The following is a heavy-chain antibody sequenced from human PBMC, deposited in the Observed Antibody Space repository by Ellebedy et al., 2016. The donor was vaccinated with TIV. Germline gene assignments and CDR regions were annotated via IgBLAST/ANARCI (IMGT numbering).Heavy chain of an antibody. D-gene: IGHD6-19*01. CDR2: IYYSGST. V-gene: IGHV4-39*01. CDR1: GGSISSSSYY. CDR3: ARQGHSSGWYVGEYYFDY. Sequence: MPSETLSLTCTVSGGSISSSSYYWGWIRQPPWKGLEWIGRIYYSGSTYYNPSLTRRVTISVATYKNQFSLKLSSVTAADTAVYYCARQGHSSGWYVGEYYFDYWGQGTLVTVSS. J-gene: IGHJ4*02.